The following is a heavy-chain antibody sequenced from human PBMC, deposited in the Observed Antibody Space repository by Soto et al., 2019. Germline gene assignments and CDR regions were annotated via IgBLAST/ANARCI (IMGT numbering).Heavy chain of an antibody. J-gene: IGHJ6*03. Sequence: SETLSLTCAVYGGSFSDFHWSWIRQPPGKGLEWIAEINLRGNTNYNPSLKSRVTMSVDTSQNQFSLKMTSVTAADTAFYYCARTHYSMDVWDKGTTVTVSS. CDR1: GGSFSDFH. CDR3: ARTHYSMDV. CDR2: INLRGNT. V-gene: IGHV4-34*01.